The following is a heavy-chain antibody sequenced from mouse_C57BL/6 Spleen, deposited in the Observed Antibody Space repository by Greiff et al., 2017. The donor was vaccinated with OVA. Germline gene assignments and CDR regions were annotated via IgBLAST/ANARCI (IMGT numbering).Heavy chain of an antibody. CDR2: ISSGSGTI. D-gene: IGHD1-1*01. Sequence: EVKLVESGAGLVKPGGSLKLSCAASGFTFTDYGMHWVRQAPEKGLEWVAYISSGSGTIYYADTLKGRSTLPRDNANNTLFLQLTSLRSEDAAMDYCARDGSTCWFADWGQGTLVTVSA. J-gene: IGHJ3*01. CDR3: ARDGSTCWFAD. CDR1: GFTFTDYG. V-gene: IGHV5-17*01.